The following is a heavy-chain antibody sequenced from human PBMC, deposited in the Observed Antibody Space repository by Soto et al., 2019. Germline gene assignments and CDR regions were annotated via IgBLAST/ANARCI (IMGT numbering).Heavy chain of an antibody. CDR3: ARGKGGY. Sequence: SETLSLTCAVYGGSFSGYYWSWIRQPPGKGLEWIGEINHSGSTNYNPSLKSRVTISVDTSKNQFSLKLSSVTAADTAVYYCARGKGGYWGQGTLVTVSS. V-gene: IGHV4-34*01. D-gene: IGHD2-15*01. CDR2: INHSGST. CDR1: GGSFSGYY. J-gene: IGHJ4*02.